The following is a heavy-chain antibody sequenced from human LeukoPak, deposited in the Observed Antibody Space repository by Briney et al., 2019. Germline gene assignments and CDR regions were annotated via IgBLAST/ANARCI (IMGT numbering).Heavy chain of an antibody. V-gene: IGHV4-30-4*01. CDR1: GGSISSGDYY. Sequence: SETLSLTCTVSGGSISSGDYYWSWIRQPPGKGLEWIGYIYYSGSTYYNPSLKSRVTISVDTSKNQFSLKLSSVTAADTAVYYCARDRPLDYGGNSNDAFDIWGQGTTVTVSS. J-gene: IGHJ3*02. CDR2: IYYSGST. CDR3: ARDRPLDYGGNSNDAFDI. D-gene: IGHD4-23*01.